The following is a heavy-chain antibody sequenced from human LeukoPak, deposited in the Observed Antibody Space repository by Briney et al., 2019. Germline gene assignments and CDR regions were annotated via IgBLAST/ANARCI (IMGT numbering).Heavy chain of an antibody. J-gene: IGHJ3*02. Sequence: GASVKVSCKVSGYTLTELSMHWVRQAPGKGLEWMGGFDPEDGETIYAQKFQGRVTMTEDTSTDTAYMELSSLRSDDTAVYYCATLSYTSPGVDIWGQGTMVTVSS. CDR3: ATLSYTSPGVDI. D-gene: IGHD2-2*02. V-gene: IGHV1-24*01. CDR1: GYTLTELS. CDR2: FDPEDGET.